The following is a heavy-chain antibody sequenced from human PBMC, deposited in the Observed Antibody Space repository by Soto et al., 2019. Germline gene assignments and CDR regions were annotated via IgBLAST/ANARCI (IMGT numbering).Heavy chain of an antibody. CDR2: IDPSDSYT. Sequence: GESRKISCKGSGYSFTSYWISWVRQMPGKGLEWMGRIDPSDSYTNYSPSFQGHVTISDDKSISTAYLQWSSLKASDTASYYWPREASSGYYYFDYWGQGTLVTVSS. CDR1: GYSFTSYW. J-gene: IGHJ4*02. V-gene: IGHV5-10-1*01. CDR3: PREASSGYYYFDY. D-gene: IGHD3-22*01.